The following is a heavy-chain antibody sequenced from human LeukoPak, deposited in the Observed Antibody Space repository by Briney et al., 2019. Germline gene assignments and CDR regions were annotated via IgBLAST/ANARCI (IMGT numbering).Heavy chain of an antibody. CDR1: GFTFSSYW. Sequence: PGGSLRLSCAASGFTFSSYWMHWVRQAPGKGLVWVSRINSDGSSTSYADSVKGRFTISRDNSKNTLYLQMNSLRAEDTAVYYCAKSLSPVLGARGYFDYWGQGALVTVSS. CDR2: INSDGSST. D-gene: IGHD1-26*01. J-gene: IGHJ4*02. V-gene: IGHV3-74*01. CDR3: AKSLSPVLGARGYFDY.